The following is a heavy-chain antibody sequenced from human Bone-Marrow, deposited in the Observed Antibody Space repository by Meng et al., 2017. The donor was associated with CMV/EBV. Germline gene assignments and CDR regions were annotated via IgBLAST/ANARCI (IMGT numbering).Heavy chain of an antibody. CDR3: ARRRYCSSTSCYSFDP. V-gene: IGHV4-34*01. D-gene: IGHD2-2*01. J-gene: IGHJ5*02. CDR1: GGSFSGYY. Sequence: YGGSFSGYYWSWIRQPPGKELEWIGEINHSGSTKYNPSLKSRVTISVDTSKNQFSLKLSSVTAADTAVYYCARRRYCSSTSCYSFDPWGQGTLVTVSS. CDR2: INHSGST.